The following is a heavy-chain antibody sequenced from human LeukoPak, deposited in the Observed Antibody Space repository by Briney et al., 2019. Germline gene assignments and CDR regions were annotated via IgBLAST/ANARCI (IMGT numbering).Heavy chain of an antibody. V-gene: IGHV4-34*01. D-gene: IGHD2-8*01. Sequence: SETLSLTCAVYGGSFSGYYWSWIRQPPGKGLEWIGEINHSGSTNYNPSLKSRVTISVDTSKNQFSLKLSSVTAADTAVYYCAREMLDCTNGVCYRYFDYWGQGTLVTVSS. CDR2: INHSGST. CDR3: AREMLDCTNGVCYRYFDY. J-gene: IGHJ4*02. CDR1: GGSFSGYY.